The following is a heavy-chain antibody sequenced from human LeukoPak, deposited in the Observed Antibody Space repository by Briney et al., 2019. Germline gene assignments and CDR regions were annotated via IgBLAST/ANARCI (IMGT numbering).Heavy chain of an antibody. J-gene: IGHJ6*03. Sequence: GGSLRLSCAASGFTFNTCWMHWVRQAPGKGLVWVSSINADGSSTSYADSMKGRFTISRDNAKNTLYLQMNSLRAEDTAVYYCASQQSFHYYYMDVWGKGTTVTVSS. V-gene: IGHV3-74*01. CDR3: ASQQSFHYYYMDV. D-gene: IGHD2/OR15-2a*01. CDR2: INADGSST. CDR1: GFTFNTCW.